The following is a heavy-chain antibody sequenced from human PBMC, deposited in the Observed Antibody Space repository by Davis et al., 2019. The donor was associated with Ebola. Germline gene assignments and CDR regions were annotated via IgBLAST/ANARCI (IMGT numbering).Heavy chain of an antibody. J-gene: IGHJ4*02. V-gene: IGHV1-3*04. CDR2: INTGNGDT. Sequence: ASVKVSCKASGDTSNIYKIHWVRQAPGQGLEWMGWINTGNGDTRYSQKFQGRVTITRDTSASTAYMELSSLRSEDTAVYYCARIRATIGFFDYWGQGTLVTVSS. D-gene: IGHD5-12*01. CDR3: ARIRATIGFFDY. CDR1: GDTSNIYK.